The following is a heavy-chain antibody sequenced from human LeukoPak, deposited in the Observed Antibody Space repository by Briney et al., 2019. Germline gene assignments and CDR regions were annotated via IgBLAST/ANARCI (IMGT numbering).Heavy chain of an antibody. CDR2: IYYSGST. D-gene: IGHD1-26*01. J-gene: IGHJ5*02. CDR1: GGSISSSGYY. Sequence: SETLSLTCTVSGGSISSSGYYWGWIRQPPGKGLERIASIYYSGSTYYNPSLKSRVTISVDTSKNQLSLKLSSLTAADTAVYYCARHEYSGSYYGLSWFDPWGQGTLVTVSS. V-gene: IGHV4-39*01. CDR3: ARHEYSGSYYGLSWFDP.